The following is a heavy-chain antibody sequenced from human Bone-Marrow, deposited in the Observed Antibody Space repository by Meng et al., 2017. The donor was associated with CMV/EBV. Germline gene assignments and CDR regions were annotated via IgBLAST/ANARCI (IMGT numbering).Heavy chain of an antibody. J-gene: IGHJ4*02. V-gene: IGHV5-51*06. CDR1: GYNFAPYW. Sequence: GESLMISCKASGYNFAPYWIDWVRQMPGKGLEWMRSVYPGDSDTRYSPSFQGQVTISADMSITTAYLQWSRLKASDTAMYYCATRRYSSGWIWGQGTLVTVSS. D-gene: IGHD6-19*01. CDR2: VYPGDSDT. CDR3: ATRRYSSGWI.